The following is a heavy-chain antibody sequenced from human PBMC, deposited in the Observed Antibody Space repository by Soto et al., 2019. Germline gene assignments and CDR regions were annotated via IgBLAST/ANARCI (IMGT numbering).Heavy chain of an antibody. V-gene: IGHV4-31*03. CDR3: AREKITYYYDSSGYYPEAFDI. CDR2: IYYSGST. J-gene: IGHJ3*02. CDR1: GGSISSGGYY. Sequence: QVQLQESGPGLVKPSQTLSLTCTVSGGSISSGGYYWSWIRQHPGKGLEWIGYIYYSGSTYYNPSLKRRVTISVDTSKNQFSLKLSSVTAADTAVYYCAREKITYYYDSSGYYPEAFDIWGQGTMVTVSS. D-gene: IGHD3-22*01.